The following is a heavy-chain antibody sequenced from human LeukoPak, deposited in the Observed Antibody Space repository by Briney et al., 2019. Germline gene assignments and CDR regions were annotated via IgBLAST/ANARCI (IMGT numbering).Heavy chain of an antibody. CDR3: ARDRDSSGWTNWFDP. J-gene: IGHJ5*02. V-gene: IGHV1-46*01. CDR1: GGTFSSYA. CDR2: INPSGGST. Sequence: ASVEVSCKASGGTFSSYAISWVRQAPGQGLEWMGIINPSGGSTSYARKFQGRVTMTRDTSTSTVYMELSSLRSEDTAVYYCARDRDSSGWTNWFDPWGQGALVTVSS. D-gene: IGHD6-19*01.